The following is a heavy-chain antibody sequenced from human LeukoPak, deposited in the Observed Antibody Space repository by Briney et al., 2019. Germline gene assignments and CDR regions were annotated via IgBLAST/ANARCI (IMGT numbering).Heavy chain of an antibody. CDR3: ARDQLYDFWSGSSPFDY. Sequence: PSETLSLTCAVYGGSFSGYYWSWIRQPPGKGLEWIGEINHSGSTNYNPSLKSRVTISVDTSKNQFSLKLSSVTAADTAVYYCARDQLYDFWSGSSPFDYWGQGTLVTVSS. D-gene: IGHD3-3*01. CDR1: GGSFSGYY. V-gene: IGHV4-34*01. CDR2: INHSGST. J-gene: IGHJ4*02.